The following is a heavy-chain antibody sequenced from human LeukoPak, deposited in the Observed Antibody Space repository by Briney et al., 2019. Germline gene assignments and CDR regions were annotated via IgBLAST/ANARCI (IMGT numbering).Heavy chain of an antibody. J-gene: IGHJ3*02. Sequence: SETLSLTCTVSGGSISSYYWSWLRQPPGKGLEWIGYIYYSGSTNYNPSLKSRVTISVDTSKNQFSLKLSSVTAADTAVYYCASTDSYDAFDIWGQGTMVTVSS. CDR3: ASTDSYDAFDI. CDR1: GGSISSYY. CDR2: IYYSGST. D-gene: IGHD2-15*01. V-gene: IGHV4-59*08.